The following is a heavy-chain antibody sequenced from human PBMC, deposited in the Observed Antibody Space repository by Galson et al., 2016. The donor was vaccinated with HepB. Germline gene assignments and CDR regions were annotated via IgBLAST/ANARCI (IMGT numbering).Heavy chain of an antibody. CDR1: GFTFSSYS. J-gene: IGHJ6*04. CDR2: ISSGAGT. Sequence: SLRLSCAASGFTFSSYSMNWVRQAPGKGLEWVSSISSGAGTHSADSVKGRFTISRDNSENTLYLQMNGLRAEDGAVYYCARDRRGRPLYCSRGNCYYYYYAMDVWGKGTTVTVSS. CDR3: ARDRRGRPLYCSRGNCYYYYYAMDV. D-gene: IGHD2-15*01. V-gene: IGHV3-21*06.